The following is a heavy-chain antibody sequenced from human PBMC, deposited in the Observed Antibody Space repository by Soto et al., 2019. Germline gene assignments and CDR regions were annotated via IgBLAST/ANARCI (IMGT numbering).Heavy chain of an antibody. CDR2: ISAYNGNT. CDR3: ARELWMWSSSSSSAFDI. J-gene: IGHJ3*02. V-gene: IGHV1-18*01. CDR1: GYTFTSYG. Sequence: GASVKVSCKASGYTFTSYGISWVRQAPGQGLEWMGWISAYNGNTNYAQKLQGRVTMTTDTSTSTAYMELRSLRSDDTAVYYCARELWMWSSSSSSAFDILRQVTMFTVSS. D-gene: IGHD6-6*01.